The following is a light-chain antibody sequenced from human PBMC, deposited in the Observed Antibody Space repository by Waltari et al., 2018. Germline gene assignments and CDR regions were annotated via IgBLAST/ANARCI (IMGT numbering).Light chain of an antibody. J-gene: IGLJ3*02. CDR2: RSD. V-gene: IGLV1-44*01. Sequence: QSVLTQPPSASGTPGQGVTISCSGGASNIGNNVVNWYQQVPGKAPKLLIYRSDRRSAWVPDRFSCSKSVTSSSLAISGLQSEDESDYYCAAWDDSLNGRWVFGGGTKVTVL. CDR3: AAWDDSLNGRWV. CDR1: ASNIGNNV.